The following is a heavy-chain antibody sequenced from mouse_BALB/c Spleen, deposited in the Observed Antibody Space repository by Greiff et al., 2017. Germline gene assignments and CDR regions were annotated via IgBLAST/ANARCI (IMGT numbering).Heavy chain of an antibody. Sequence: QVQLKESGPGLVAPSQSLSITCTVSGFSLTSYGVHWVRQPPGKGLEWLGVIWAGGSTNYNSALMSRLSISKDNSKSQVFLKMNSLQTDDTAMYYCARDPLMGTVAMDYWGQGTSVTVSS. CDR2: IWAGGST. V-gene: IGHV2-9*02. D-gene: IGHD2-14*01. J-gene: IGHJ4*01. CDR3: ARDPLMGTVAMDY. CDR1: GFSLTSYG.